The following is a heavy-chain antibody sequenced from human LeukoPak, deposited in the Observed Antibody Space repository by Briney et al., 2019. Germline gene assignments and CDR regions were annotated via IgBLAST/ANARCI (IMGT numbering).Heavy chain of an antibody. D-gene: IGHD2-2*02. J-gene: IGHJ4*02. V-gene: IGHV3-7*01. Sequence: PGGSLRLSCAASGFTFSSYWMSWVRQAPGKGLEWVANIKQDGSEKYYVDSVKGRFTISRDNAKNSLYLQMNSLRAEDTAVYYCARDAEVVPAAIDHFDYWGQGTLVTVSS. CDR2: IKQDGSEK. CDR3: ARDAEVVPAAIDHFDY. CDR1: GFTFSSYW.